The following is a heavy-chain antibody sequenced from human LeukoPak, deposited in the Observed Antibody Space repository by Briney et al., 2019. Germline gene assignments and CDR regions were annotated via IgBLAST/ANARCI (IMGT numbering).Heavy chain of an antibody. D-gene: IGHD5-18*01. Sequence: SETLSLTCTVSGGSISSYYWSWIRKPPGKGLEWIGYIYYSGSTNYNPSLKSRVTISVDTSKNQFSLKLSSVTAADTAVYYCARLVKDGRYSYGLYYFDYWGQGTLVTVSS. V-gene: IGHV4-59*08. J-gene: IGHJ4*02. CDR1: GGSISSYY. CDR2: IYYSGST. CDR3: ARLVKDGRYSYGLYYFDY.